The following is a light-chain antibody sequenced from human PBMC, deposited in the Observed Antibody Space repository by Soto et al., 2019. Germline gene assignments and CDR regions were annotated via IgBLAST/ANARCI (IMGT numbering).Light chain of an antibody. V-gene: IGKV1-39*01. CDR2: AAS. J-gene: IGKJ2*01. CDR3: QQSYSTLSYT. Sequence: DIQMTQSPSTLSASVGDRVTITCRASQSIYINLNWYQQKPGKAPKVLIYAASSLQSGVPSRFSGSGSGTDFTLTISSLQPEDFATYYCQQSYSTLSYTFGQGTKVDIK. CDR1: QSIYIN.